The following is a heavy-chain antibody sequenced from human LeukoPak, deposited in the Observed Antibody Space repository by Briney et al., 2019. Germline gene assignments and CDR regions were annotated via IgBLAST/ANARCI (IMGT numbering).Heavy chain of an antibody. CDR1: GFSFSGNW. Sequence: QPGGSLRLSCAGSGFSFSGNWMSWVRQAPGKGLEWVANIKQDGSEKNYMDSVKGRFTISRGNAEKSLYLQMNSLRAEDTAVYFCVFGGRYGAGWGQGTLVTVSS. J-gene: IGHJ4*02. D-gene: IGHD3-16*01. CDR2: IKQDGSEK. V-gene: IGHV3-7*01. CDR3: VFGGRYGAG.